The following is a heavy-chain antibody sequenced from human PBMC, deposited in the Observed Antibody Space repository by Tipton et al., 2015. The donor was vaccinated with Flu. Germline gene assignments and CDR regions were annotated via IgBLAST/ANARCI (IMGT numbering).Heavy chain of an antibody. V-gene: IGHV4-38-2*02. CDR1: GYSISSDYY. D-gene: IGHD4-11*01. CDR3: ARRSYSNYVSDPKSWFDP. J-gene: IGHJ5*02. CDR2: IFHTGNT. Sequence: TLSLTCTVSGYSISSDYYWGWIRQPPGKGLEWIGNIFHTGNTYYNSSLKSRVSISVDRSKNQFSLEVSSVTAADTAVYYCARRSYSNYVSDPKSWFDPWGQGILVTVSP.